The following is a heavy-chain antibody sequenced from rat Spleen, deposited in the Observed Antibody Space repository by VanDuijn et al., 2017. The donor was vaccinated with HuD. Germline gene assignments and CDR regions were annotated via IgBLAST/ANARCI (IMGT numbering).Heavy chain of an antibody. CDR3: TRHDYSGVITNWFAY. D-gene: IGHD4-4*01. Sequence: EVQLVESGGGLVQPGRSLKLSCAASGFTFSNYGMAWVRQAPTKGLEWVATISYDGMSTYYRDSVRGRFSISSDNAKTTLYLQMDSLRSEDAATYYCTRHDYSGVITNWFAYWGQGTLVTVSS. V-gene: IGHV5-29*01. CDR2: ISYDGMST. J-gene: IGHJ3*01. CDR1: GFTFSNYG.